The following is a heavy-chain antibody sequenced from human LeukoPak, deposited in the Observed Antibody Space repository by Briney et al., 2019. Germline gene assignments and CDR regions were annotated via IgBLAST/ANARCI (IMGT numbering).Heavy chain of an antibody. Sequence: PGGSLRLTCTVSGFTVSTTLMDWVRQAPGKGLEWVSLIYDDGRTVYADSVKGRFTISRDNSKNMVYLQMNSLRVEDTAVYYCARALSSSGYFWGQGTLVTVSS. D-gene: IGHD3-22*01. V-gene: IGHV3-66*02. CDR3: ARALSSSGYF. J-gene: IGHJ4*02. CDR1: GFTVSTTL. CDR2: IYDDGRT.